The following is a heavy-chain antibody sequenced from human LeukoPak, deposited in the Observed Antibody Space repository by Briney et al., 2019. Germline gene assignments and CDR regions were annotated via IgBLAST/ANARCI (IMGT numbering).Heavy chain of an antibody. CDR2: IYHRGST. D-gene: IGHD2-8*02. J-gene: IGHJ6*02. CDR1: GGSFSGYY. V-gene: IGHV4-34*01. Sequence: PSETLSLTCAVYGGSFSGYYWSWIRQPPGKGLEWIGEIYHRGSTNYNPSLKSRVSISVDTSKNQFSLSLSSVTAADTAVYYCARVRSPGPDYYYYYYGMDVWGQGTTVTVSS. CDR3: ARVRSPGPDYYYYYYGMDV.